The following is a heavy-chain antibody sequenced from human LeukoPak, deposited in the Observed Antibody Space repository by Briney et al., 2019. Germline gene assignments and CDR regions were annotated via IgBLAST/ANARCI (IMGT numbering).Heavy chain of an antibody. V-gene: IGHV4-61*01. J-gene: IGHJ4*02. CDR3: ARKSGYSSSWYMD. CDR2: IYYSGST. CDR1: GGSFSSGSYY. Sequence: SETLSLTCTVSGGSFSSGSYYWSWIRQPPGKGLEWIGYIYYSGSTNYNPSLKSRVTISVDTSKNQFSLKLSSVTAADTAVYYCARKSGYSSSWYMDWGQGTLVTVSS. D-gene: IGHD6-13*01.